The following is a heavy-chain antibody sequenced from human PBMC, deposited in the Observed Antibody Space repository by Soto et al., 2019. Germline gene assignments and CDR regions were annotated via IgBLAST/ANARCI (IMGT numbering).Heavy chain of an antibody. CDR1: GGSISSYH. D-gene: IGHD2-2*01. Sequence: SETLSLTCTVSGGSISSYHWSWIRQPPGKGLEWIGYIYYSGSTNYNPSLKSRVTISVDTSKNQFSLKLSSVTAADTAVYYCARVGGYCSSTSCPYYYYGMDVWGQGTTVTVSS. J-gene: IGHJ6*02. V-gene: IGHV4-59*01. CDR2: IYYSGST. CDR3: ARVGGYCSSTSCPYYYYGMDV.